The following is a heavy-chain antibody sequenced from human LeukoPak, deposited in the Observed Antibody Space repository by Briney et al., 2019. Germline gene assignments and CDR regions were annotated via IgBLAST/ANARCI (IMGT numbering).Heavy chain of an antibody. V-gene: IGHV3-66*03. J-gene: IGHJ5*02. CDR1: GFSVSNYY. CDR3: ARDRAVTQDWVEFDP. Sequence: PGGSLGLSCAGSGFSVSNYYMSWVRQAPGKGLEWVSLIRERGETFYADSVKGRFTIFRENSKNTMYLQMNRLRVEDTAVYFCARDRAVTQDWVEFDPWGQGTLVTVSS. CDR2: IRERGET. D-gene: IGHD4-17*01.